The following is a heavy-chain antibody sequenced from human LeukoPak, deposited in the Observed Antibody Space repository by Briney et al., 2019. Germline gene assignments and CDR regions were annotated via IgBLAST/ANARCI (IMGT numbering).Heavy chain of an antibody. D-gene: IGHD2-21*01. J-gene: IGHJ4*02. Sequence: GGSLRLSCAPSGFTVSSNYMSWVRQAPGKGLEWVSVIYSGGSTYYADSVKGRFTISRDNSKNTLYLQMNSLRAEDTAVYYCARDEFGTYSLDYWGQGTLVTVSS. CDR1: GFTVSSNY. CDR3: ARDEFGTYSLDY. V-gene: IGHV3-53*01. CDR2: IYSGGST.